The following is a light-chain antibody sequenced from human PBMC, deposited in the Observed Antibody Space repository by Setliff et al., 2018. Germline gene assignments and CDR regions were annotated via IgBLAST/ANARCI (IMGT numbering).Light chain of an antibody. Sequence: QSVPTQPPSASGSPGQSLTISCTGTSRDIGAYNSVSWYQQHPGKALKLLIYEVTKRPSGVPDRFSGSKSGNTASLTVSGLQADDEADYFCCSYAASYNPYVFGSGTKGTVL. J-gene: IGLJ1*01. CDR2: EVT. CDR1: SRDIGAYNS. V-gene: IGLV2-8*01. CDR3: CSYAASYNPYV.